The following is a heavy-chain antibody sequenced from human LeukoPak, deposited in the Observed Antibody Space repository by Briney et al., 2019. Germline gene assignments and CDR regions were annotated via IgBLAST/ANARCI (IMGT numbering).Heavy chain of an antibody. CDR1: GGSISSGGYY. CDR3: ATFGGGATTYYFDY. Sequence: SQTPSLTCTVSGGSISSGGYYWSWIRQHPGKGLEWIGYIYYSGSTNYNPSLKSRVTISVDTSKNQFSLKLSSVTAADTAVYYCATFGGGATTYYFDYWGQGTLVTVSS. J-gene: IGHJ4*02. V-gene: IGHV4-31*03. D-gene: IGHD1-26*01. CDR2: IYYSGST.